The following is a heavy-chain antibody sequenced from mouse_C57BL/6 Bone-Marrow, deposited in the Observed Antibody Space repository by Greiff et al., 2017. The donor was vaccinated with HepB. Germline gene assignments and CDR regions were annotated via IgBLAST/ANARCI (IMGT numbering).Heavy chain of an antibody. CDR1: GFTFSNYW. CDR3: TVYGYDWFAY. CDR2: IRLKSDNYAT. D-gene: IGHD2-2*01. V-gene: IGHV6-3*01. J-gene: IGHJ3*01. Sequence: EVQLVESGGGLVQPGGSMKLSCVASGFTFSNYWMNWVRQSPEKGLEWVAQIRLKSDNYATHYAESVKGRFTISRDDSKSSVYLQMNNLRAEDTGIYYCTVYGYDWFAYWGQGTLVTVSA.